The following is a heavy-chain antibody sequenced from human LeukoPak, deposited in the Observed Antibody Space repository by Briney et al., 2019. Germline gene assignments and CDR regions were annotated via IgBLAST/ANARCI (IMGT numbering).Heavy chain of an antibody. V-gene: IGHV3-30*04. Sequence: PGRSLRLSCAASGFTFSNYAMHWVRQTPDKGLEWVAVISDDGNNEYYADSVKGRFTISRNNSKSTLYLQMTSLRPEDAAVYYCAREEFVVVPAAISNWGQGTLVTVSS. CDR2: ISDDGNNE. D-gene: IGHD2-2*02. CDR3: AREEFVVVPAAISN. J-gene: IGHJ4*02. CDR1: GFTFSNYA.